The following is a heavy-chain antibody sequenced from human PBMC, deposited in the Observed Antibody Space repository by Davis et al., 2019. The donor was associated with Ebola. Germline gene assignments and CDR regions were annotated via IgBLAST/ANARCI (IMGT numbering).Heavy chain of an antibody. CDR3: VKDSSNIWFDI. J-gene: IGHJ3*02. CDR2: FGTGGDT. V-gene: IGHV3-23*01. CDR1: GFIFRNYV. Sequence: GGSLRLSCETSGFIFRNYVMSWVRQAPGKGLEWVSTFGTGGDTYYADSVKGRFAISRDNSRGTLYLQMNSLRVEDSAIYYCVKDSSNIWFDIRGQGTLVTVSS. D-gene: IGHD2/OR15-2a*01.